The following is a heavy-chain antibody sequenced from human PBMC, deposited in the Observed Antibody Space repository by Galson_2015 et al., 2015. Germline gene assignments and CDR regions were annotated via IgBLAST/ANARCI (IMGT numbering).Heavy chain of an antibody. D-gene: IGHD1-1*01. CDR2: TYYRSKWYN. J-gene: IGHJ6*03. CDR1: GDSVSSNSAA. Sequence: CAISGDSVSSNSAAWNWIRQSPSRGLEWLGRTYYRSKWYNDYAVSVKSRITINPDTSKNQFSLQLNSVTPEDTAVYYCARGRLERPPYYYYMDVWGKGTTVTVSS. CDR3: ARGRLERPPYYYYMDV. V-gene: IGHV6-1*01.